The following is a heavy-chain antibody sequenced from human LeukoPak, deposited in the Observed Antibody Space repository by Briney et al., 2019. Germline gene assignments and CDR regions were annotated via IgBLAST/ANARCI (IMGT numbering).Heavy chain of an antibody. Sequence: SETLSLTCGVSGGSIISSHWWSWLRQPPGKGLEWIGEIHHSGSTNYNSSLKSRVTMSVDKSKSQFSLRLSSMTAADTAVYYCAREFVQGSSLPYFDSWGQGALVTVSS. CDR2: IHHSGST. J-gene: IGHJ4*02. V-gene: IGHV4-4*02. CDR1: GGSIISSHW. D-gene: IGHD1-26*01. CDR3: AREFVQGSSLPYFDS.